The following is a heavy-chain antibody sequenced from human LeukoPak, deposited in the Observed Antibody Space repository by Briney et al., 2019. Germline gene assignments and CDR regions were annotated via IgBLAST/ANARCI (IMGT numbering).Heavy chain of an antibody. V-gene: IGHV1-2*02. D-gene: IGHD6-19*01. CDR3: ARARTGRSSGWYAWIYYYYMDV. CDR2: INPKSGGT. J-gene: IGHJ6*03. Sequence: ASVKISCKASGYTFTGYCMHWVRQAPGQGLEWMGWINPKSGGTNYAQKFQGRVTMTRDTSISTAYMELSRLRSDDTAVYYCARARTGRSSGWYAWIYYYYMDVWGKGTTVTISS. CDR1: GYTFTGYC.